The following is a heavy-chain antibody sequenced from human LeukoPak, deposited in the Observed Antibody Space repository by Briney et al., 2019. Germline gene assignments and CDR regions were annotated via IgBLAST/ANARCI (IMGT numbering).Heavy chain of an antibody. J-gene: IGHJ3*02. Sequence: GGSLRLSCAASGFTFSSYWMHWVRQAPGKGLVWVSRINTDGSSTSYADSVKGRFTISRDNAKNTLYLQMNSLRAEDTAVYYCARELGGIGPAFDIWGQGTMVTVSS. D-gene: IGHD1-26*01. CDR2: INTDGSST. V-gene: IGHV3-74*01. CDR1: GFTFSSYW. CDR3: ARELGGIGPAFDI.